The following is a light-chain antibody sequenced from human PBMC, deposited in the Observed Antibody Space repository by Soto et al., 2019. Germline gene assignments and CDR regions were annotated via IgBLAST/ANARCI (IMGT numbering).Light chain of an antibody. CDR3: SSYTSSKTYV. V-gene: IGLV2-18*02. Sequence: QSALTQPPSVSGSPGQSVTISCTGSSSDVGSYDRVSWYQQSPGTAPKLMIYEVSNRPSGVPDRFSESKSGNTAALSISGLQAEDEADYYCSSYTSSKTYVFGTGTKLTVL. CDR1: SSDVGSYDR. J-gene: IGLJ1*01. CDR2: EVS.